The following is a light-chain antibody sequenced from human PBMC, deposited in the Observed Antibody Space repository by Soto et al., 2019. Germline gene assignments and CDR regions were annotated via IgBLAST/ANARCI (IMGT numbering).Light chain of an antibody. CDR3: QTWGTGPFV. V-gene: IGLV4-69*01. CDR1: SGHSSYA. J-gene: IGLJ1*01. CDR2: LNSDGSH. Sequence: QPVLTNSPSASASLGDSVKLSCTLSSGHSSYAIAWHQQQPEKGPRYLMKLNSDGSHSKGDGIPDRFSGSSSGAERYLTISSLQSEDEADYYCQTWGTGPFVFGTGTKVTVL.